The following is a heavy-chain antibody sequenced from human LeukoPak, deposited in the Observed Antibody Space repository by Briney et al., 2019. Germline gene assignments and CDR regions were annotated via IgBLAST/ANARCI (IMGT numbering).Heavy chain of an antibody. Sequence: GGSLRPSCKASGSTFGDYPMSWFRQASGKGLEWVGCIRSKAYGGTTEYAASVKGRFIISSDDSKSIAYLPMNSLKTEDTALYYCTRGYWGGYDRRDDYWGQGTLVSVCS. V-gene: IGHV3-49*03. CDR2: IRSKAYGGTT. J-gene: IGHJ4*02. CDR1: GSTFGDYP. CDR3: TRGYWGGYDRRDDY. D-gene: IGHD5-12*01.